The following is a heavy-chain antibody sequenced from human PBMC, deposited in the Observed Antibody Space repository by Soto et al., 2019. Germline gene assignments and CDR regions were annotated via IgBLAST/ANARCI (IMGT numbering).Heavy chain of an antibody. Sequence: SWETLSLTCTVSGGSISGYYWGWIRQPPGKGLQWIGYIYYSGSPNYNPSLKSRATISVDPSKKQFSLKLSSVTAADTAVYYCARHFRAFDTWGRGTMVTVS. CDR1: GGSISGYY. V-gene: IGHV4-59*01. CDR2: IYYSGSP. J-gene: IGHJ3*02. CDR3: ARHFRAFDT.